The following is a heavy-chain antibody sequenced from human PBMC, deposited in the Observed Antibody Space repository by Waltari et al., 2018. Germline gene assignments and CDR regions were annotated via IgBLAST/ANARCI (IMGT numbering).Heavy chain of an antibody. CDR3: ASLGIAASYFDY. V-gene: IGHV4-38-2*01. D-gene: IGHD6-13*01. Sequence: QVQLQESGPGLVKPSETLSLTCAVSGYSISSGYYWGWIRQPPGKGLDWMGVSDHSGSTYSNPSLKSRVTISVDTSKNQFSLKLSSVTAADTAVYYCASLGIAASYFDYWGQGTLVTVSS. CDR2: SDHSGST. J-gene: IGHJ4*02. CDR1: GYSISSGYY.